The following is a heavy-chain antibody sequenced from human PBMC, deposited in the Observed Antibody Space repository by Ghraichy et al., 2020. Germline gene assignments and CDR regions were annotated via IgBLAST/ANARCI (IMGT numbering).Heavy chain of an antibody. D-gene: IGHD3-10*01. V-gene: IGHV1-24*01. CDR3: ATGAYGSGSYYNYFDY. CDR1: GYTLTELS. J-gene: IGHJ4*02. CDR2: FDPEDGET. Sequence: ASVKVSCKVSGYTLTELSMHWVRQAPGKGLEWMGGFDPEDGETIYAQKFQGRVTMTEDTSTDTAYMELSSLRSEDTAVYYCATGAYGSGSYYNYFDYWGQGTLVTVSS.